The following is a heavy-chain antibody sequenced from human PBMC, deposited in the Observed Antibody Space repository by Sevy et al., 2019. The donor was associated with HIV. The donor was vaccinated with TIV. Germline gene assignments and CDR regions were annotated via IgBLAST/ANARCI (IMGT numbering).Heavy chain of an antibody. CDR2: ISYDGSNK. V-gene: IGHV3-30-3*01. J-gene: IGHJ4*02. CDR1: GFTFSSYA. Sequence: GGSLRLSCAASGFTFSSYAMHWVRQAPGKGLEWVAVISYDGSNKYYADSVKGLFTISRDNSKNTLDLQMNSLSAEDTAVYYCARDRAPVVVVAATLDYWGQGALVTISS. CDR3: ARDRAPVVVVAATLDY. D-gene: IGHD2-15*01.